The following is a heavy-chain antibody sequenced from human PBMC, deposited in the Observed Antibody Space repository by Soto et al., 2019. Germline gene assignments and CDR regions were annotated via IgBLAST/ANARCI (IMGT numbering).Heavy chain of an antibody. CDR3: ARVPGP. V-gene: IGHV4-39*07. CDR1: GGSISSSSHY. J-gene: IGHJ5*02. Sequence: SETLSLTCIVSGGSISSSSHYWGWIRQPPGKGLEWIGSIYYSGTTYYNPSLKSRVTMSVDTSKNQFSLKLSSVTAADTAVYYCARVPGPWGQGTLVTVS. D-gene: IGHD7-27*01. CDR2: IYYSGTT.